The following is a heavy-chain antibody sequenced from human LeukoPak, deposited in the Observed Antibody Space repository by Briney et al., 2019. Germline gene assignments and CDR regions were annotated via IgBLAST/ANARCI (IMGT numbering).Heavy chain of an antibody. Sequence: PSETLSLTCTVSGGSISGYYWSWIRQPPGKGLEWIGEINHSGSTYYNPSLKSRVTISVDTSKNQFSLKLSSVTAADTAVYYCARGRHYYGSGFPVVYGWFDPWGQGTLVTVSS. J-gene: IGHJ5*02. D-gene: IGHD3-10*01. CDR3: ARGRHYYGSGFPVVYGWFDP. V-gene: IGHV4-34*01. CDR2: INHSGST. CDR1: GGSISGYY.